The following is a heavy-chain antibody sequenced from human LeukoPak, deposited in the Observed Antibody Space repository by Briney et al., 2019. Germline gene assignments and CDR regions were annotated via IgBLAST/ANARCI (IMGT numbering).Heavy chain of an antibody. CDR2: IYYSGST. Sequence: SETLSLTCTVSGGSISSYYWSWIRQPPGKGLEWIGYIYYSGSTNYNPSLKSRVTISVDTSKNQFSLKLSSVTAADTAVYYCARVFRYYYDSSGFNGWFDPWGQGTLVTVSS. J-gene: IGHJ5*02. CDR3: ARVFRYYYDSSGFNGWFDP. D-gene: IGHD3-22*01. CDR1: GGSISSYY. V-gene: IGHV4-59*12.